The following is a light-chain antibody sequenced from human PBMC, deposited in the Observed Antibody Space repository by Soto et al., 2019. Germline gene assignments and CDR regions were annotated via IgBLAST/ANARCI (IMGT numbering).Light chain of an antibody. CDR3: SSYAGSNNFGV. Sequence: QSALTQPPSASGSPGQSVTISCTGTSSDVGGYNYVSWYQLHPGKAPKLMIYEVTKRPSGVPDRFSGSKSGNTASLTVSGLQPEDEADYYCSSYAGSNNFGVFGGGTKLTVL. CDR1: SSDVGGYNY. J-gene: IGLJ2*01. CDR2: EVT. V-gene: IGLV2-8*01.